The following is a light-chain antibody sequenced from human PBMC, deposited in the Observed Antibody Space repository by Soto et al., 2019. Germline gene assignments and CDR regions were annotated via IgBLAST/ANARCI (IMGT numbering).Light chain of an antibody. Sequence: EIVLTQSPGTLSLSPGERATLSCRASQSVSSNYSAWYQQKRGQAPRLLIYGASSRATGIPTRFSGGASGTYFTLTISRLAPEDFAVYYWQQYDTSPRTFGQGTKLEIE. CDR3: QQYDTSPRT. CDR1: QSVSSNY. J-gene: IGKJ1*01. V-gene: IGKV3-20*01. CDR2: GAS.